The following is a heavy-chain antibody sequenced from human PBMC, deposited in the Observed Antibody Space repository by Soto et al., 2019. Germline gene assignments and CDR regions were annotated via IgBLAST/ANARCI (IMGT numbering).Heavy chain of an antibody. D-gene: IGHD1-20*01. J-gene: IGHJ4*02. V-gene: IGHV4-31*03. CDR1: GGSISSGGYY. CDR3: ARGHDPIVNYYFDY. Sequence: QVQLQESGPGLVKPSQTLSLTCTVSGGSISSGGYYWSWIRQHPGKGLEWIGYIYYSGSTYYNPSLKSRVTISVDTSKNQFALKLSSVTAADTAVYYCARGHDPIVNYYFDYWGQGTLVTVSS. CDR2: IYYSGST.